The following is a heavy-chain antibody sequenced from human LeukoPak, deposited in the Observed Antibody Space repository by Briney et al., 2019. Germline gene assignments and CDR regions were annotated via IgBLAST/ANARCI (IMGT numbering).Heavy chain of an antibody. CDR3: ASRQRAAARYVDV. V-gene: IGHV4-31*03. CDR2: IYHSGST. J-gene: IGHJ6*04. Sequence: PSETLSLTCTVSGGSINSGRYYWSWIRQDPGKVLEWIGYIYHSGSTSYNPSLKSRVTMSVDTSKNQFSLKLSSVTAADTAVYSCASRQRAAARYVDVWGKGTTVTVSS. CDR1: GGSINSGRYY. D-gene: IGHD6-13*01.